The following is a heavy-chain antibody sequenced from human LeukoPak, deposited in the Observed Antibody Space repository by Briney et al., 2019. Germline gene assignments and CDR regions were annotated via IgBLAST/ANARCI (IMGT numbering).Heavy chain of an antibody. V-gene: IGHV4-28*05. CDR2: IYYSGSI. D-gene: IGHD6-13*01. CDR1: GYSISSSNW. J-gene: IGHJ4*02. Sequence: SETLSLTCAVSGYSISSSNWWGWIRPPPGKGLEWIGYIYYSGSIYYNPSLKSRVTMSVDTSKNQFSLKLSSVTAVDTAVYYCARVTGYMTEDYFDYWGQGTLITVSS. CDR3: ARVTGYMTEDYFDY.